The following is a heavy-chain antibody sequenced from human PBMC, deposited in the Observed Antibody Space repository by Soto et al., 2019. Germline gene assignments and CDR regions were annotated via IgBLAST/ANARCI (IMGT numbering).Heavy chain of an antibody. D-gene: IGHD4-17*01. V-gene: IGHV3-48*02. Sequence: EVQLVESGGGFVQPGGSLRLSCAASGFSLRGYSMIWVRQAPGKGLEWVSYISGSGTTIYYADSVKCRFTISRDNAKNSVYLQMNSLGDEDTAVYYCARGAGYGDYGGYWGQGTLVTVSS. CDR2: ISGSGTTI. CDR3: ARGAGYGDYGGY. J-gene: IGHJ4*02. CDR1: GFSLRGYS.